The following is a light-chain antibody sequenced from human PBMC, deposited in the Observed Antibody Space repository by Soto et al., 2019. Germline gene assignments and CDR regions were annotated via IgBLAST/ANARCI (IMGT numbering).Light chain of an antibody. CDR3: TTWDDSLNMV. V-gene: IGLV1-44*01. CDR2: SDN. Sequence: QSVLTQPPSASGTPGQRVTISCSGSSSNIGSNTVNWYQQLPGTAPKLVIYSDNQRPSGVPDRFSGSKSGTSASLAISGLQSEDEAYYYCTTWDDSLNMVFGGGTKLTVL. CDR1: SSNIGSNT. J-gene: IGLJ2*01.